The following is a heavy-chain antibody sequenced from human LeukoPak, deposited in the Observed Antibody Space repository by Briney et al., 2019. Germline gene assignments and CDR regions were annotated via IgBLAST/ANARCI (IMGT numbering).Heavy chain of an antibody. V-gene: IGHV3-23*01. CDR2: ISGSGGST. CDR1: GFTFSSYA. D-gene: IGHD2-15*01. Sequence: GGSLRLSCAASGFTFSSYAMSWVRQAPGKGLEWVSAISGSGGSTYYADPVKGRFTISRDNSKNTLYLQMNSLRAEDTAVYYCATSYCSGGSCYDNYWYFDLWGRGTLVTVSS. J-gene: IGHJ2*01. CDR3: ATSYCSGGSCYDNYWYFDL.